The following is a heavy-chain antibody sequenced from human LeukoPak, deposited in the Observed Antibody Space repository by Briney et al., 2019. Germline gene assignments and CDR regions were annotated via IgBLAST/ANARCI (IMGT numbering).Heavy chain of an antibody. D-gene: IGHD2-15*01. Sequence: GGSLRLSCVASGFTFTSYAMSWVRQAPGKGLEYVSSISSGNHMYYADSVKGRFTISRDNAKNSLYLQLNSPRGEDTAMYYCTREDCSDVRCYGASDAWGQGTLVTVSS. CDR3: TREDCSDVRCYGASDA. V-gene: IGHV3-69-1*01. CDR2: ISSGNHM. CDR1: GFTFTSYA. J-gene: IGHJ5*02.